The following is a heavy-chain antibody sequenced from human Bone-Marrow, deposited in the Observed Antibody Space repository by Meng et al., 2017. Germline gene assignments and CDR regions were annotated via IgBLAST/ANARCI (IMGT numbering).Heavy chain of an antibody. CDR1: GFAFSSYA. Sequence: GGSLRLSCAASGFAFSSYAMSWVRQAPGEGLEWVSSISGGGGGTYYADSVKGRFTISRDNSKNTLYLQMNSLRADDTAIYYCAKVLGTGWAIYDYWGQGTLVTVSS. J-gene: IGHJ4*02. V-gene: IGHV3-23*01. CDR2: ISGGGGGT. D-gene: IGHD6-19*01. CDR3: AKVLGTGWAIYDY.